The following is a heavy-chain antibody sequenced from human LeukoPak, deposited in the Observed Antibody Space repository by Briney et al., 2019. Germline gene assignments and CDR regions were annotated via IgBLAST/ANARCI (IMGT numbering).Heavy chain of an antibody. CDR1: GFTFSSYS. CDR2: ISGSGGST. V-gene: IGHV3-23*01. J-gene: IGHJ6*04. CDR3: AELGITMIGGV. D-gene: IGHD3-10*02. Sequence: SGGSLRLSCAASGFTFSSYSVNWVRQALGKGLEWVSAISGSGGSTYYADSVKGRFTISRDNSKNTLYLQMNSLRAEDTAVYYCAELGITMIGGVWGKGTTVTISS.